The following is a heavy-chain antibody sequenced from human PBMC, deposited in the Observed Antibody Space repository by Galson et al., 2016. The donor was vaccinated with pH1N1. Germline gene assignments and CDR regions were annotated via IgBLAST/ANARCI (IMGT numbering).Heavy chain of an antibody. V-gene: IGHV1-46*01. Sequence: SVKVSCKASGYSVTHYYMHWVRQAPGQGLEWMGIIDPSAGTTTYSQKFQGRISLTRDTSTNSVHMELSTLRPDDSAIYFCARRYYFDFWGQGTRVTVSS. J-gene: IGHJ4*02. CDR3: ARRYYFDF. CDR2: IDPSAGTT. CDR1: GYSVTHYY. D-gene: IGHD3-9*01.